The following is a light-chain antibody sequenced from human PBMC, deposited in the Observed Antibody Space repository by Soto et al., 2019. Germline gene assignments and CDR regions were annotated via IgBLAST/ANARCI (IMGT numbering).Light chain of an antibody. J-gene: IGKJ1*01. CDR1: QSVTSNY. Sequence: EIVLTQSPGTLSLSPGERATLSCRASQSVTSNYLAWYQQKPGQAPRLVIYGASSRATGIPDRFSGSGSGTDFTLTISRLEPEDFAVYYCQQYGSSPPWTFGQGTKXEXK. V-gene: IGKV3-20*01. CDR2: GAS. CDR3: QQYGSSPPWT.